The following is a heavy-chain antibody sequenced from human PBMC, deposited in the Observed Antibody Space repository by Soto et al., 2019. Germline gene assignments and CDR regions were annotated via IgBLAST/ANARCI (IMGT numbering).Heavy chain of an antibody. CDR1: GFTFSSYP. CDR2: ISYDGSNK. Sequence: GGSLRLSCAASGFTFSSYPMHWVRQAPGKGLEWVAVISYDGSNKYYADSVKGRFTISRDNSKNTLYLQMNSLRAEDTAAYYCARDGWDCSSTSCQITGWFDPWGQGTLVTVSS. CDR3: ARDGWDCSSTSCQITGWFDP. V-gene: IGHV3-30-3*01. D-gene: IGHD2-2*01. J-gene: IGHJ5*02.